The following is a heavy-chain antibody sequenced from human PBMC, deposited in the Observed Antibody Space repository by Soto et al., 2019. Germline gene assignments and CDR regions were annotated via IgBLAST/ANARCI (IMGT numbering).Heavy chain of an antibody. CDR1: GSSISSGDYY. CDR2: IYYSGST. V-gene: IGHV4-30-4*01. D-gene: IGHD5-12*01. CDR3: ARTSGYLMDY. Sequence: SETLSLTCTVSGSSISSGDYYWSWIRQPPGKGLEWIGYIYYSGSTYYNPSLKSRVTISVDTSKNQFSLKLSSVTAADTAVYYCARTSGYLMDYWGQGTLVTVSS. J-gene: IGHJ4*02.